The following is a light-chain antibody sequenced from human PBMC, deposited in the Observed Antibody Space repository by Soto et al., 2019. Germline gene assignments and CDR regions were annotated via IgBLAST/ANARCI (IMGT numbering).Light chain of an antibody. Sequence: QSALTQPASVSGSPGQSFTISCTGTSSDVGAHHSVSWYQQHPGKAPKLIIFDVSNRPSGVSDRFSGSKSGNTASLTISGLQAEDEADYYCTSFTDTGTVIFGGGTKLTVL. CDR2: DVS. V-gene: IGLV2-14*03. CDR1: SSDVGAHHS. CDR3: TSFTDTGTVI. J-gene: IGLJ2*01.